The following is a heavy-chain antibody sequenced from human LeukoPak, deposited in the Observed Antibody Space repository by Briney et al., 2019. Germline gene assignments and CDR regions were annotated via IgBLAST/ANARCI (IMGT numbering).Heavy chain of an antibody. J-gene: IGHJ4*02. Sequence: GGSLRLSCAASGFTFNSYVMSWVRQARGKGLEWVSAINGGGGNTYYADSVKGRFTISRDNSKNMVYLQMNTLRADDTAVYYCAKSVVVITFRFDDWGQGALVTVSS. D-gene: IGHD2-15*01. CDR3: AKSVVVITFRFDD. V-gene: IGHV3-23*01. CDR1: GFTFNSYV. CDR2: INGGGGNT.